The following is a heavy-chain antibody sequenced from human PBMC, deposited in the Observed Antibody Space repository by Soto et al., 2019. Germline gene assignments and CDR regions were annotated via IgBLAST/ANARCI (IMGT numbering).Heavy chain of an antibody. Sequence: GESLKISCKGSGYSFTSYWISCVRQMPGKGLEWMGRIDPSDSYTNYSPSFQGHVTISADKSISTAYLQWSSLKASATAMYYWARQAQVYCGGDCAYYYYYGMDVWGQGTTVTVSS. J-gene: IGHJ6*02. CDR3: ARQAQVYCGGDCAYYYYYGMDV. CDR2: IDPSDSYT. V-gene: IGHV5-10-1*01. D-gene: IGHD2-21*02. CDR1: GYSFTSYW.